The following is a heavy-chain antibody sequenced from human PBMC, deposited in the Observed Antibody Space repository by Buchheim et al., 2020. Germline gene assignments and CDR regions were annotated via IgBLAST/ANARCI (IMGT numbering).Heavy chain of an antibody. CDR3: ARVYHMDV. V-gene: IGHV3-48*03. Sequence: EVQLVESGGGLVQPGGSLRLSCAASGFTFSSNEMNWVRQAPGKGLEWLSYISGSGSNTYYANSVKGRFTISRDNAKNSLYLQMNSLRAEYTAVYYCARVYHMDVWGQGTT. CDR2: ISGSGSNT. D-gene: IGHD2-2*01. J-gene: IGHJ6*02. CDR1: GFTFSSNE.